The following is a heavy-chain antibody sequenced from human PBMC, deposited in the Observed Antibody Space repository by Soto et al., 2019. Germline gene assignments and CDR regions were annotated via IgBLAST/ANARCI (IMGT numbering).Heavy chain of an antibody. CDR3: ARGTATTSLRHYYYYYGMAG. Sequence: QVQLVQSGAEVKKPGSSVKVSCKASGGTFSSYAISGVRQAPGQGLEWMGGIIPIFGTANYAQKFQGRVTITADTSTSTAYIELSSLRSEDTAVYYGARGTATTSLRHYYYYYGMAGWGQGTTVTVSS. D-gene: IGHD1-26*01. J-gene: IGHJ6*02. CDR2: IIPIFGTA. CDR1: GGTFSSYA. V-gene: IGHV1-69*06.